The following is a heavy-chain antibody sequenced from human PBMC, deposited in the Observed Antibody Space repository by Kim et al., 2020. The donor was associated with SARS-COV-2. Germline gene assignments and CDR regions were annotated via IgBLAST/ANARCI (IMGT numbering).Heavy chain of an antibody. CDR2: IKQDGSEK. J-gene: IGHJ4*02. CDR3: ARDSTSGAFDY. D-gene: IGHD2-8*01. CDR1: GFTFYSYW. V-gene: IGHV3-7*01. Sequence: GGSLRLSCAASGFTFYSYWMSWVRQAPGKGLEWVASIKQDGSEKYYVNSVKGRFTISRDNAKNSLYLQMTSLRAEDTAVYYCARDSTSGAFDYWGQRTLV.